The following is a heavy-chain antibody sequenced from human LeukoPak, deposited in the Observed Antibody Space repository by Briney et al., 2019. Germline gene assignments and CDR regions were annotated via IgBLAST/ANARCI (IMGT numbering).Heavy chain of an antibody. CDR2: IIPIFGTA. CDR1: GGTLSSYA. V-gene: IGHV1-69*05. J-gene: IGHJ4*02. D-gene: IGHD5-18*01. CDR3: ARLDTAMASRDY. Sequence: SVKVSCKASGGTLSSYAISWVRQAPGQGLEWMGGIIPIFGTANYAQKLQGRVTITTDESTSTAYMELSSLRSEDTAVYYCARLDTAMASRDYWGQGTLVTVSS.